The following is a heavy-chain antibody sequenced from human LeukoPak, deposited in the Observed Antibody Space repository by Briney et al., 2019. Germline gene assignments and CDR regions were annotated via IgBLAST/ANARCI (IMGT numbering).Heavy chain of an antibody. CDR2: ISGSGGST. Sequence: GGSLRLSCAASGFTFSSYAMSWVRQAPGTGLEWVSAISGSGGSTHYADSVKGRFTISRDNSKNTLYLQMNSLRAEDTAVYYCARHRYSPGYYYGMDVWGQGTTVTVSS. CDR1: GFTFSSYA. CDR3: ARHRYSPGYYYGMDV. D-gene: IGHD5-18*01. J-gene: IGHJ6*02. V-gene: IGHV3-23*01.